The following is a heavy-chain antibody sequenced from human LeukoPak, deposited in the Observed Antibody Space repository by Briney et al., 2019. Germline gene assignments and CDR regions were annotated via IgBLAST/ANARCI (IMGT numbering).Heavy chain of an antibody. CDR3: ARRYYYGSGSGFDY. J-gene: IGHJ4*02. V-gene: IGHV3-66*01. D-gene: IGHD3-10*01. Sequence: GGSLRLSCAASGFTVSSNYMSWVRQAPGKGLEWVSVIYSGGSTYYADSVKGRFTISGDNSKNTLYLQMNSLRAEDTAVYYCARRYYYGSGSGFDYWGQGTLVTVSS. CDR2: IYSGGST. CDR1: GFTVSSNY.